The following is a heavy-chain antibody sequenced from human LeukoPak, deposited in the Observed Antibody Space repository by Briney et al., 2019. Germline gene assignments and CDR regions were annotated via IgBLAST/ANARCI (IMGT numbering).Heavy chain of an antibody. CDR3: AREFHAGRHPLRYFDS. Sequence: GGSLRLSCEASGFTFRTYLVHWGRQAPGEGPVWVARVSLEGSVTDYPGSVEGRFTVSRDNDRNPLHLQLSSLRPEDSAIDYCAREFHAGRHPLRYFDSWGQGTQVIVSS. CDR2: VSLEGSVT. D-gene: IGHD2-8*01. CDR1: GFTFRTYL. V-gene: IGHV3-74*01. J-gene: IGHJ4*02.